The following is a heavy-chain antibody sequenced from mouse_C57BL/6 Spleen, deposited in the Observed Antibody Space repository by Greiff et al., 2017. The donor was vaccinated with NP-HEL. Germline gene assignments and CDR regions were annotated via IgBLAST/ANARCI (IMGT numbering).Heavy chain of an antibody. Sequence: EVKLVESGGGLVKPGGSLKLSCAASGFTFSDYGMHWVRQAPEKGLEWVAYISSGSSTIYYADTVKGRFTISRDNAKNTLFLQMTSLRSEDTAMYYCARIYYDYPWYFDVWGTGTTVTVSS. D-gene: IGHD2-4*01. CDR3: ARIYYDYPWYFDV. CDR1: GFTFSDYG. J-gene: IGHJ1*03. V-gene: IGHV5-17*01. CDR2: ISSGSSTI.